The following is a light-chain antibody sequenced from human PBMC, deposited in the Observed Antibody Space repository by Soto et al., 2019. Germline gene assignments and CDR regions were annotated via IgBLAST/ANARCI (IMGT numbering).Light chain of an antibody. CDR3: QQYGTTRIT. CDR2: GAS. J-gene: IGKJ5*01. CDR1: QSVSNNY. V-gene: IGKV3-20*01. Sequence: EDVLPRSPGPLSMSTGERATLSFRASQSVSNNYLAWYQQKPGQAPRLLIYGASSRATGIPDRFSGSGSETDFTLTISRLEPEDFAVYYCQQYGTTRITVGQGTRLEIK.